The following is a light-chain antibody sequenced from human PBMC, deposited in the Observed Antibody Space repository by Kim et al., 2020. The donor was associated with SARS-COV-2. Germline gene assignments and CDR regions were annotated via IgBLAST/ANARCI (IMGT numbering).Light chain of an antibody. J-gene: IGKJ5*01. Sequence: SPGERATLAGRASQSVGSNYLAWYQQRPGQPPRLLIYRASSRVTGIADRFSGSGSGTDFTLTINRLEPEDFAVFYCQQYAISPITFGQGTRLEIK. CDR2: RAS. CDR1: QSVGSNY. V-gene: IGKV3-20*01. CDR3: QQYAISPIT.